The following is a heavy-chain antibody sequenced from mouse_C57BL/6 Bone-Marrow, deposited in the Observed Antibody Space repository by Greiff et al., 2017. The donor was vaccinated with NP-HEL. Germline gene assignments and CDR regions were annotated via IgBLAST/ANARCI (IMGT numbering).Heavy chain of an antibody. V-gene: IGHV5-6*01. CDR3: ARDRKGWYFDV. Sequence: EVMLVESGGDLVKPGGSLKLSCAASGFTFSSYGMSWVRQTPDKRLEWVATISSGGSYTYYPDSVKGRFTISRDNAKNTLYLQMSSLKSEDTAMYYCARDRKGWYFDVWGTGTTVTVSS. CDR1: GFTFSSYG. J-gene: IGHJ1*03. CDR2: ISSGGSYT.